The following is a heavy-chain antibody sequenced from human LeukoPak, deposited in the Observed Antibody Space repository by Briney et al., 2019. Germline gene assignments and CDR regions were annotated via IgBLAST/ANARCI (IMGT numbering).Heavy chain of an antibody. J-gene: IGHJ4*02. V-gene: IGHV3-30*18. CDR3: AKGLPHSVRWYYFDY. CDR1: GFTFSSYG. Sequence: GGSLRLSCAASGFTFSSYGMHWVRQAPGKGLEWVALISYDGGDQFYEDSVKGRFTISRDDSKNTLYLQMNSLRAEDTAVYYCAKGLPHSVRWYYFDYWGQGTLVTVSS. D-gene: IGHD6-13*01. CDR2: ISYDGGDQ.